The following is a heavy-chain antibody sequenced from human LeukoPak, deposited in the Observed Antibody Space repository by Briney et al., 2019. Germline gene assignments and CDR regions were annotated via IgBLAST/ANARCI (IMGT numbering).Heavy chain of an antibody. J-gene: IGHJ4*02. CDR1: GFTFSSYG. CDR2: IRYDGSNK. D-gene: IGHD2-15*01. CDR3: AKDFVVVVAATPVRDY. Sequence: GGSLRLSCAASGFTFSSYGMHWVRQAPGKGLEWVAFIRYDGSNKYYADSVKGRFTISRDNSKNTLYLQMNSLRAEDTAVYYCAKDFVVVVAATPVRDYWGQGTLVTVSS. V-gene: IGHV3-30*02.